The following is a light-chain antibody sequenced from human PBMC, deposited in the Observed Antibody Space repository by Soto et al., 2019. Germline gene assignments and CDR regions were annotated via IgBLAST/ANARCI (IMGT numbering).Light chain of an antibody. CDR3: AAWDDRLNGYV. V-gene: IGLV1-36*01. CDR2: YDN. CDR1: SSNIGDNA. Sequence: QSLQDEPPAVSEAPLHRVTISCSGSSSNIGDNAVNWYQQLPGKAPKLLMFYDNLLPSGVSDRFSGSKSGTSASLAISGLQSEDEADYYCAAWDDRLNGYVFGTGTKVTVL. J-gene: IGLJ1*01.